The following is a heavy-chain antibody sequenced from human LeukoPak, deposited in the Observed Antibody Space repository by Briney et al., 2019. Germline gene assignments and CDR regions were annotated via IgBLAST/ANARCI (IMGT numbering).Heavy chain of an antibody. V-gene: IGHV4-30-2*01. CDR1: GGSISSGGYS. J-gene: IGHJ4*02. CDR3: ARSQQWMEYYFDY. D-gene: IGHD6-19*01. CDR2: IYHSGST. Sequence: SQTLSLTCAVSGGSISSGGYSWSWIRQPPGKGLEWIGYIYHSGSTYYNPSLKSRVTISVDRSKYQFSLKLSSVTAADTAVYYCARSQQWMEYYFDYWGQGTLVTVSS.